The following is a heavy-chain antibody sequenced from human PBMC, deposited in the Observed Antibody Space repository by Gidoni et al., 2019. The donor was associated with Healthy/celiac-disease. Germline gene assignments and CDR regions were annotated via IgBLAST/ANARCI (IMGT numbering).Heavy chain of an antibody. CDR2: IRSKAYGGTT. CDR1: GVTYGVYA. Sequence: EVQLVESGGGLVQPGRSLRLSWTASGVTYGVYAMSWFRQAPGKGLEWVGFIRSKAYGGTTEYAASVKGRFTISRDDSKSIAYLQMNSLKTEDTAVYYCTRDRDDYYDSSGYDSSWAFDIWGQGTMVTVSS. CDR3: TRDRDDYYDSSGYDSSWAFDI. V-gene: IGHV3-49*03. D-gene: IGHD3-22*01. J-gene: IGHJ3*02.